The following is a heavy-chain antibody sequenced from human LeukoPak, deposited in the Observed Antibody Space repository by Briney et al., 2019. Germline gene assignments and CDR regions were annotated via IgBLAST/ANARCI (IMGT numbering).Heavy chain of an antibody. Sequence: ASVKVSCKASGYTFTSYGISWVRQAPGQGLEWMGWISAYNGNTNYAQKLQGRVTMTTDTSTSTAYMELRSLRSDDTAVYYCARDLLGCRSTSCRPYNWCYPCGQGTLVTVSS. CDR3: ARDLLGCRSTSCRPYNWCYP. V-gene: IGHV1-18*04. CDR1: GYTFTSYG. D-gene: IGHD2-2*01. J-gene: IGHJ5*02. CDR2: ISAYNGNT.